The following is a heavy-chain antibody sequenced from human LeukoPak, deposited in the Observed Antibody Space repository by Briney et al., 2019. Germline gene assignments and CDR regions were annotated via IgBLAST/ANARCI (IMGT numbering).Heavy chain of an antibody. CDR3: AKDERNWNYNLASQTYD. CDR1: GFTFSNYA. V-gene: IGHV3-64*02. J-gene: IGHJ4*02. Sequence: GGSLRLSCAASGFTFSNYAIHWVRQAPGKGLESVSAIKSTGDITYYADSVKGRFTISRDNSKNTVYLQMSSLRAEDTAVYYCAKDERNWNYNLASQTYDWGQGTLVTVSS. CDR2: IKSTGDIT. D-gene: IGHD1-7*01.